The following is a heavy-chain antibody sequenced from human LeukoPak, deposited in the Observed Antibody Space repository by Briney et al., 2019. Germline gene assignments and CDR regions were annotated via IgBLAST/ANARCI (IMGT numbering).Heavy chain of an antibody. CDR3: ARIAAAGPTFDY. J-gene: IGHJ4*02. CDR1: GGTFSSYA. D-gene: IGHD6-13*01. Sequence: ASVKVSCKASGGTFSSYAITWVRQAPGQGLEWMGIINPSGGSTNYAQKLQGRVTMTTDTSTSTAYMELRSLRSDDTAVYYCARIAAAGPTFDYWGQGTLVTVSS. CDR2: INPSGGST. V-gene: IGHV1-18*01.